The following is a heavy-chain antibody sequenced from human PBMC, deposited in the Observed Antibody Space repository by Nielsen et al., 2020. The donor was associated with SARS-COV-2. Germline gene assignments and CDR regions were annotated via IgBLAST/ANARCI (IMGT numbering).Heavy chain of an antibody. V-gene: IGHV4-31*03. CDR2: IFYSGST. CDR3: ARGGEVRITIFGEDNWFDP. J-gene: IGHJ5*02. Sequence: SETLSLTCTVSGGSISRGGYYWTWIRQHPGKGLEWIGYIFYSGSTYFNPSLESRLTMPVDMSENQFSLKLSSVTAADTAVYYCARGGEVRITIFGEDNWFDPWGQGTLVTVSS. D-gene: IGHD3-3*01. CDR1: GGSISRGGYY.